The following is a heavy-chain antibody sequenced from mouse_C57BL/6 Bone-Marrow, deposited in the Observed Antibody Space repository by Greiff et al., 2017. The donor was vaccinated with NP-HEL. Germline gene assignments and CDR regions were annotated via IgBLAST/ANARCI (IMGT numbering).Heavy chain of an antibody. V-gene: IGHV5-12*01. CDR1: GFTFSDYY. Sequence: EVKLVESGGGLVQPGGSLKLSCAASGFTFSDYYMYWVRQTPEKRLEWVAYISNGGGSTYYPDTVKGRFTISRDNAKNTLYLQMSRLKSEDTTMYYCATQWYLDVWGTGTTVTVSS. CDR2: ISNGGGST. J-gene: IGHJ1*03. CDR3: ATQWYLDV.